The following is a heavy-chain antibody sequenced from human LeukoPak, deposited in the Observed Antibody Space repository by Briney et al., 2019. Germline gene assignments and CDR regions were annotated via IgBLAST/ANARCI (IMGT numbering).Heavy chain of an antibody. Sequence: SGTLSLTCTVSGGSISSYYWSWIRQPPGKGLEWIGYIYYSGSTNYNPSLKSRVTISVDTSKNQFSLKLSSVTAADTAVYYCARELRGLERGGDAFDIWGQGTMVTVSS. J-gene: IGHJ3*02. CDR3: ARELRGLERGGDAFDI. D-gene: IGHD1-1*01. V-gene: IGHV4-59*01. CDR1: GGSISSYY. CDR2: IYYSGST.